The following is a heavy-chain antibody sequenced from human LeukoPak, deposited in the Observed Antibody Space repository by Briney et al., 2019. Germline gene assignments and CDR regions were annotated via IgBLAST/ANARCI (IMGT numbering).Heavy chain of an antibody. V-gene: IGHV1-2*02. CDR1: GYTFTGYY. J-gene: IGHJ6*03. CDR3: ARDQYYYYYYMDV. Sequence: GASVKFSCKASGYTFTGYYMHWVRQAPGQGLEWMGWINPNSGGTNYAQKFQGRVTMTRDTSISTAYMELSRLRSDDTAVYYCARDQYYYYYYMDVWGKGTTVTVSS. CDR2: INPNSGGT.